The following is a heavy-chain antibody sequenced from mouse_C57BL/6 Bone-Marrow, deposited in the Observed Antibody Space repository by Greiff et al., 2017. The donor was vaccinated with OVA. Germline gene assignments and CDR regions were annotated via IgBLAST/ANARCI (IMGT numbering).Heavy chain of an antibody. V-gene: IGHV7-3*01. CDR3: ARFSFITTVGKGYFDV. CDR1: GFPFTDYY. CDR2: IRNKANGYTT. D-gene: IGHD1-1*01. Sequence: EVQVVESGGGLVQPGGSLSLSCAASGFPFTDYYMSWVRQPPGKALEWLGFIRNKANGYTTEYSASVKSRFTISRDNSQSILYLQMNALRAEDSATYYGARFSFITTVGKGYFDVWGTGTTVTVSA. J-gene: IGHJ1*03.